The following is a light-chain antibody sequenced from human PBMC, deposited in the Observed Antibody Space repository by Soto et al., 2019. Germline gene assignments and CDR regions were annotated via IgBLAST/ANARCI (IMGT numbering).Light chain of an antibody. Sequence: DIQLTQSPSFLSASVGDRVTITCRASQGISSYLACYQQKPGKAPKLLIYAASTLQSGVPSRFSGSGSGTEFTLTISSLQPEDFAISYCHHLNSYRPGSTFGPGTKVDSK. CDR1: QGISSY. CDR3: HHLNSYRPGST. J-gene: IGKJ3*01. CDR2: AAS. V-gene: IGKV1-9*01.